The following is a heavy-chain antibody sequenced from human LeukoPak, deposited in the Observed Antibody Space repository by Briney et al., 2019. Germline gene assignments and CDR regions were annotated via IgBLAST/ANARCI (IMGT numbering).Heavy chain of an antibody. CDR1: GYTFTGYY. CDR3: ATYGVAFVI. CDR2: IIPILGIA. J-gene: IGHJ3*02. V-gene: IGHV1-69*02. D-gene: IGHD3-16*01. Sequence: SVKVSCKASGYTFTGYYMHWVRQAPGQGLEWMGRIIPILGIANYAQKFQGRVTITADKSTSTAYMELSSLRSEDTAVYYCATYGVAFVIWGQGTMVTVSS.